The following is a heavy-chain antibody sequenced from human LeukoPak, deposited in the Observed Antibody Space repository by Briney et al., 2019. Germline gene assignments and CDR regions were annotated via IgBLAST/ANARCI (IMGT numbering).Heavy chain of an antibody. J-gene: IGHJ6*03. V-gene: IGHV3-9*01. Sequence: PGGSLRLSCAASGFTFDDYAMHWVRQAPGKGLEWVSGISWNSGSIGYADSVKGRFTISRDNAKNSLYLQMNSLRAEDTALYYCAKDAMGYSSGWSYYYYYYMDVWGKGTTVTVSS. CDR3: AKDAMGYSSGWSYYYYYYMDV. CDR2: ISWNSGSI. CDR1: GFTFDDYA. D-gene: IGHD6-19*01.